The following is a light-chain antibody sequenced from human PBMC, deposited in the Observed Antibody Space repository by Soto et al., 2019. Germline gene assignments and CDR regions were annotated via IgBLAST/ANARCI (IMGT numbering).Light chain of an antibody. Sequence: EILMTQSPATLSVSPGQGATLSCRASQSFSSNLAWYQQKPGQAPRLLIYGASTRATGIPARFSGSRSGTDFTLTISRLEPEDFALYYCQQYGGSLTFGGGTKVDIK. CDR2: GAS. V-gene: IGKV3-15*01. CDR3: QQYGGSLT. CDR1: QSFSSN. J-gene: IGKJ4*01.